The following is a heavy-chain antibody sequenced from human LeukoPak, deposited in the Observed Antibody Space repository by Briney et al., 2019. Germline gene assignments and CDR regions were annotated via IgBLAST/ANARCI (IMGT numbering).Heavy chain of an antibody. J-gene: IGHJ5*01. CDR1: GFTFSSYA. V-gene: IGHV3-23*01. CDR2: ISGSGGST. Sequence: PGGSLRLSCVPSGFTFSSYAMSWVRQAPGKGLEWVSGISGSGGSTYYADSVKGRFTISRDNSKSTLYLQMNSLRAEDTAVYYCAKDRHAPGRYCSSTTCFPFDSWGQGTLVTVSS. CDR3: AKDRHAPGRYCSSTTCFPFDS. D-gene: IGHD2-2*01.